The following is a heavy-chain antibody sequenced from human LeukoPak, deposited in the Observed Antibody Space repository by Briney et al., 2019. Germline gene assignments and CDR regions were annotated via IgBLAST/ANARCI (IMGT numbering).Heavy chain of an antibody. D-gene: IGHD3-10*01. CDR1: GDSISSGDYY. CDR3: ARGPKKSRLLWFGLQYAFDI. Sequence: SQTLSLTCTVSGDSISSGDYYWSWIRQPAGKGLEWIRRISSSGSTNYNPSLKSRVTISVDTSKNQFSLKLSSVTAADTAVYYCARGPKKSRLLWFGLQYAFDIWGQGTMVTVSS. J-gene: IGHJ3*02. CDR2: ISSSGST. V-gene: IGHV4-61*02.